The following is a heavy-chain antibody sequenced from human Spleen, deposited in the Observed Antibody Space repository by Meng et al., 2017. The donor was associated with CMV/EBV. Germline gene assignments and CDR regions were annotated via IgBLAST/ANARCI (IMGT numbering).Heavy chain of an antibody. CDR1: GDPVNSGSSS. J-gene: IGHJ4*02. CDR3: ARGGGGLFDY. Sequence: VSGDPVNSGSSSWGGTRQPRGKGRGGFGCVYYPGATTSTPPLKSRVPIPVDTSKTHFPLGLSSGPAADPAVYYCARGGGGLFDYWGQGTLVTVSS. V-gene: IGHV4-61*03. CDR2: VYYPGAT. D-gene: IGHD3-16*01.